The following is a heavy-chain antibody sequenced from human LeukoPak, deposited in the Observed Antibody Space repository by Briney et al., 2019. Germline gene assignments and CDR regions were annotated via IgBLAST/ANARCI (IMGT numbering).Heavy chain of an antibody. V-gene: IGHV1-69*01. Sequence: ASVKVSCKASGGTFSSYAISWVRQAPGQGLEWMGGIIPIFGTANYAQKFQGRVTITADESTSTAYMELSSLRSEDTAVYYCARDLPRHIVVVPAAIPSGYMDVWGKGTTVTVSS. J-gene: IGHJ6*03. CDR2: IIPIFGTA. CDR1: GGTFSSYA. D-gene: IGHD2-2*01. CDR3: ARDLPRHIVVVPAAIPSGYMDV.